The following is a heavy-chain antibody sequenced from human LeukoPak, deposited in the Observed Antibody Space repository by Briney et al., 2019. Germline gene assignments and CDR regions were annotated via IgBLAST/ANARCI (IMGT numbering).Heavy chain of an antibody. D-gene: IGHD1-26*01. Sequence: ASVKVSCKASEYTLTELSMHWVRQAPGKGLEWLGGFNPENGETSYAQKFQGRVTMSDDTSTDTAYMELGSLRSDDTAVYYCAADRGDYSGSYWTAFDIWGQGTMVTVSS. CDR3: AADRGDYSGSYWTAFDI. CDR1: EYTLTELS. V-gene: IGHV1-24*01. J-gene: IGHJ3*02. CDR2: FNPENGET.